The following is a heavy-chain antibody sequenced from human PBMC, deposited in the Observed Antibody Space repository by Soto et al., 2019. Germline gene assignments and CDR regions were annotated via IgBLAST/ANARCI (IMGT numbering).Heavy chain of an antibody. CDR2: ISHDGSNK. D-gene: IGHD2-15*01. Sequence: QVQRVESGGGVVQPGRSLRLSCAGSGFTFSNYGLHCVRQTPGKGLEWVAFISHDGSNKYYADSVKGRFTISRDSSKSTLYLQMDSMRVEDTAVYYCAKDGAPRYCSGRSCHPAGAYWGQGTLVTVSS. CDR3: AKDGAPRYCSGRSCHPAGAY. J-gene: IGHJ4*02. V-gene: IGHV3-30*18. CDR1: GFTFSNYG.